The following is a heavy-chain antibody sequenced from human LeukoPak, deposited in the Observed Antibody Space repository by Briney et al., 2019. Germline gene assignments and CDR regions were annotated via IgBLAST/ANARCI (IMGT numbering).Heavy chain of an antibody. CDR3: AKGPRTVRFGDRHKGIFDY. D-gene: IGHD3-10*01. J-gene: IGHJ4*02. CDR1: GFTFSSYW. V-gene: IGHV3-74*01. CDR2: INEDGSTT. Sequence: GGSLRLSCAASGFTFSSYWFHWVRQAPGKGLVWVSRINEDGSTTNYADSVRGRFTISRDNAKNTLYLQMNSLRAEDTAVYYCAKGPRTVRFGDRHKGIFDYWGQGTLVTVSS.